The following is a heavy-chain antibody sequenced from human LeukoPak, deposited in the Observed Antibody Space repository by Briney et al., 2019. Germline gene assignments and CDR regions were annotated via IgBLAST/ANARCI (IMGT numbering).Heavy chain of an antibody. D-gene: IGHD2-2*01. J-gene: IGHJ4*02. CDR3: ARESLIVVVPAAMFDY. CDR2: ISAYNGNT. CDR1: GYTFTSYG. Sequence: ASVKVSCKAPGYTFTSYGISWVRQAPGQGLEWMGWISAYNGNTNYAQKLQGRVTMTTDTSTSTAYMELRSLRSDDTAVYYCARESLIVVVPAAMFDYWGQGTLVTVSS. V-gene: IGHV1-18*01.